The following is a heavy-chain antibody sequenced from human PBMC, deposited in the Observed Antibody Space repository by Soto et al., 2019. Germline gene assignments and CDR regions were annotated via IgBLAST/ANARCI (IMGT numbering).Heavy chain of an antibody. CDR1: GGSISSYY. J-gene: IGHJ4*02. CDR3: ARANDQSPSE. CDR2: IHTSGST. V-gene: IGHV4-4*07. Sequence: QVQLQESGPGLVKPSETLSLTCTVSGGSISSYYWTWIRQPAGKGLERIGRIHTSGSTNYNPSLKSRVTLSVDTSKNKFSLRLSSVTAADTAVYYCARANDQSPSEWGQGNLVAVS.